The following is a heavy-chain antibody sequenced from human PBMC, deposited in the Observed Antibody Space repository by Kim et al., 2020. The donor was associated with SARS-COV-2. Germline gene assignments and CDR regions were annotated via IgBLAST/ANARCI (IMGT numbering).Heavy chain of an antibody. CDR2: IYYSGST. J-gene: IGHJ2*01. CDR3: ARDHREWLQYTANWYFEL. CDR1: GGSISSYY. Sequence: SETLSLTCTVSGGSISSYYWIWIRQPPGKGLEWIGYIYYSGSTNYNPSLKSRVTISVDTSKNQFSLKLSSVTAADTAVYYCARDHREWLQYTANWYFELWGRGTLVTVSS. D-gene: IGHD3-3*01. V-gene: IGHV4-59*01.